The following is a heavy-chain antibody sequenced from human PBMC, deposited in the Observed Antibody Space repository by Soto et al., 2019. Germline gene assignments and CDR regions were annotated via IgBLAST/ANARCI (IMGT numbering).Heavy chain of an antibody. D-gene: IGHD6-13*01. CDR3: ARLQAAVPHY. Sequence: QLQLQESGPGLVMPSETLSLTCTVSGDSISCSPDFWGWIRQPPGKRLEWIGSIFYDGYTPYTPSLRSRVTISVDTSKNQFSLKLASVAAADTATYFCARLQAAVPHYWGQGTLVTVSS. CDR2: IFYDGYT. V-gene: IGHV4-39*01. CDR1: GDSISCSPDF. J-gene: IGHJ4*02.